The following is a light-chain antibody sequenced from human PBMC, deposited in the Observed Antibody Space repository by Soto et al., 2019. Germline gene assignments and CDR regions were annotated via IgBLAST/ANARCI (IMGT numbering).Light chain of an antibody. CDR1: QSISSY. J-gene: IGKJ1*01. CDR3: QPSYSTPRT. Sequence: DIQMTQSPSSLSASVGDRVTITCRASQSISSYLNWYQQKPGKAPKLLIYAASSLQSGVPSRFSGSGSGTDFTLTIRRLQPEDVATYYCQPSYSTPRTFGQGTKVEIK. CDR2: AAS. V-gene: IGKV1-39*01.